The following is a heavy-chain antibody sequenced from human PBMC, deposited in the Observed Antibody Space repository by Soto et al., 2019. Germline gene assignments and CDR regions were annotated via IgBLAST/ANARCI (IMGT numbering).Heavy chain of an antibody. D-gene: IGHD1-7*01. CDR1: GYTFTSYD. CDR2: MNPNRGNT. Sequence: QVQLVQSGAEVKKPGASMKVSCKASGYTFTSYDINWVRQATGQGLEWMGWMNPNRGNTGYAQKFEGRVTMTRNTSISTGDMELSSLRSEDTAVYYCASRAGTTYYYYYGMDVWGQGTTVTVSS. CDR3: ASRAGTTYYYYYGMDV. V-gene: IGHV1-8*01. J-gene: IGHJ6*02.